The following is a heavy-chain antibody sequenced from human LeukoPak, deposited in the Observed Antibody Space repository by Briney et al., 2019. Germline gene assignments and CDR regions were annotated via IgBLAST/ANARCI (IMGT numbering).Heavy chain of an antibody. CDR3: AREGDDFWSGYPGFDAFDI. Sequence: SETLSLTCTVSGGSISSYYWSWIRQPAGKGLEWIGRIYTSGSTNYNPSLKRRVTMSVDTSKNQFSLKLSSVTAADTAVYYCAREGDDFWSGYPGFDAFDIWGQGTMVTVSS. V-gene: IGHV4-4*07. CDR1: GGSISSYY. CDR2: IYTSGST. J-gene: IGHJ3*02. D-gene: IGHD3-3*01.